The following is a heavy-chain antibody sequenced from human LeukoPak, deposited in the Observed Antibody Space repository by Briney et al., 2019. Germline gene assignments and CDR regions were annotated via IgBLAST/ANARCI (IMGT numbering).Heavy chain of an antibody. CDR3: ARVLVVPAAIGYYYYYMDV. CDR2: IIPIFGTA. V-gene: IGHV1-69*13. D-gene: IGHD2-2*02. CDR1: GGTFSSYA. Sequence: SSVKVSFKASGGTFSSYAISWVRQAPGQGLEWMGGIIPIFGTANYAQKFQGRVTITADESQSTAYMELSSLRSEDTAVYYCARVLVVPAAIGYYYYYMDVWGKGSTVTVSS. J-gene: IGHJ6*03.